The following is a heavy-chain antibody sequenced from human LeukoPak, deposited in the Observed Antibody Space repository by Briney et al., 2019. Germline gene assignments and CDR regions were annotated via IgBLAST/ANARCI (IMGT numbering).Heavy chain of an antibody. CDR2: ISASNGNT. Sequence: ASVKVSCKASGYTFTSYGVSWVRQAPGQGLEWMGWISASNGNTNYAKNLQDRVTMTTATSTSTAYMELRSLRSDDTAVYYCARYPLSYSSNWHYYFDYWGQGTLLTVSS. V-gene: IGHV1-18*01. D-gene: IGHD6-13*01. J-gene: IGHJ4*02. CDR1: GYTFTSYG. CDR3: ARYPLSYSSNWHYYFDY.